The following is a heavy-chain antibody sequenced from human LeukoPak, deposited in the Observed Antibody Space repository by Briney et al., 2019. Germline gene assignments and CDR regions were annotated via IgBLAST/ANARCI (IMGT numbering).Heavy chain of an antibody. V-gene: IGHV3-23*01. J-gene: IGHJ4*02. Sequence: GGSLRLSCAASGFTFSSYAMSWVRQAPGKGLEWVSAISGSGGSTYYADSVKGRFTISRDNSKNTLYLQMNSLRAEDTAVYYCAKMGDIVVVPAAVLDYWGQGTLATVSS. D-gene: IGHD2-2*01. CDR2: ISGSGGST. CDR3: AKMGDIVVVPAAVLDY. CDR1: GFTFSSYA.